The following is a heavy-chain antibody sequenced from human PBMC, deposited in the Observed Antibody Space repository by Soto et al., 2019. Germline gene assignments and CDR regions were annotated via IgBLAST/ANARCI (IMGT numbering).Heavy chain of an antibody. D-gene: IGHD3-10*01. CDR1: GGSFNNYA. CDR2: ITPNFGTP. J-gene: IGHJ6*02. Sequence: QVHLVQSGAEVKKPGSSVKVSCKTSGGSFNNYAVSWVRQAPGQGLEWMGGITPNFGTPNYAQKIQNRGTLLADESTRTVYMGLRSLRSNDTAVYYCAVAMVREILIFESSGMHVWGQGTTVIVSS. CDR3: AVAMVREILIFESSGMHV. V-gene: IGHV1-69*01.